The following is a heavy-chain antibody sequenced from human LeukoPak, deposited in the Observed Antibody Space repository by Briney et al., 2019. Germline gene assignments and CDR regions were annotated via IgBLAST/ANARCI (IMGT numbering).Heavy chain of an antibody. J-gene: IGHJ3*02. CDR1: GFTFSNYA. Sequence: PGGSLRLSCAASGFTFSNYAMEWVRQAPGKGLEWVSCISGSGGSTYYVDSVKGRFTISRDNSKNTLYLQTSSLRAEDTAVYYCARSRSGYCTDAFDIWGQGTMVTVSS. V-gene: IGHV3-23*01. CDR2: ISGSGGST. CDR3: ARSRSGYCTDAFDI. D-gene: IGHD3-3*01.